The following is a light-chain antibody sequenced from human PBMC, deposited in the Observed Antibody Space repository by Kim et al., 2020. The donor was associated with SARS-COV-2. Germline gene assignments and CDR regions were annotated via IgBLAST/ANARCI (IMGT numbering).Light chain of an antibody. CDR3: QQRDNWPLT. CDR1: QNIKNY. CDR2: DSV. Sequence: LSPGKRATLSCRASQNIKNYLAWYQQKPGQAPRLLIYDSVKRATGIPARFSGSGSGTDFTLTINTLDPDDFATYYCQQRDNWPLTFGQGTRLEIK. J-gene: IGKJ5*01. V-gene: IGKV3-11*01.